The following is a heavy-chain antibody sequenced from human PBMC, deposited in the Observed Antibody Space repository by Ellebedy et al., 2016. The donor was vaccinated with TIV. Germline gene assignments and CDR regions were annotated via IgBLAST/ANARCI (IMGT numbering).Heavy chain of an antibody. J-gene: IGHJ5*02. CDR2: IHPADSHT. D-gene: IGHD5-24*01. Sequence: GESLKISCQGSGYSFTTRSIGWARQMPGKGLEWVGIIHPADSHTKYSPSFQGQVTISADKSISTAYLQLSNLKASDTAIYYCSIAVDGTTWFDPWGQGTLVTVSS. V-gene: IGHV5-51*01. CDR3: SIAVDGTTWFDP. CDR1: GYSFTTRS.